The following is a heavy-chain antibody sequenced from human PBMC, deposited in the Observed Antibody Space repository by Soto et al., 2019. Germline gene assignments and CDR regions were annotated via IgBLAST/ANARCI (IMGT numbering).Heavy chain of an antibody. D-gene: IGHD2-15*01. CDR1: GYTFTSYA. CDR2: INAGNGNT. Sequence: GASVKVSCKASGYTFTSYAMHWVRQAPGQRLEWMGWINAGNGNTKYSQKFQGRVTITRDTSASTAYMELSSLRSEDTAVYYCAREGSSYCSGGSCYFRPSFNDYWGQGTLVTVSS. J-gene: IGHJ4*02. V-gene: IGHV1-3*01. CDR3: AREGSSYCSGGSCYFRPSFNDY.